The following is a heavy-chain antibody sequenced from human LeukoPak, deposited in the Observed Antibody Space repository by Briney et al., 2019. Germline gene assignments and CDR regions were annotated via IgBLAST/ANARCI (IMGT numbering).Heavy chain of an antibody. CDR1: GFTFSSYW. CDR2: IKQDASQE. J-gene: IGHJ4*02. Sequence: GGSLRLSCAASGFTFSSYWMSWVRQAPGKGPEWVAHIKQDASQEDHVDSVKGRFTISRDDAKNSLYLQMNSLRAEDTAVYYCARGVVYPTWSGPHWSDYWGQGTLVTVSS. CDR3: ARGVVYPTWSGPHWSDY. D-gene: IGHD3-3*01. V-gene: IGHV3-7*01.